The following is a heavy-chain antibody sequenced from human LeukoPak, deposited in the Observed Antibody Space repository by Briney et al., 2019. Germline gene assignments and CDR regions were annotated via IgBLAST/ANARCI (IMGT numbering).Heavy chain of an antibody. CDR2: IYYSGST. Sequence: SETLSLTCTVSGGSISSSSYYWGWIRQPPGKGLEWIGSIYYSGSTYYNPSLKSRVTISVDTSKNQFSLKLSSVTAADTAVYYCARSRRIFGVVPFDPWGQGTLVTVSS. D-gene: IGHD3-3*01. V-gene: IGHV4-39*01. CDR1: GGSISSSSYY. CDR3: ARSRRIFGVVPFDP. J-gene: IGHJ5*02.